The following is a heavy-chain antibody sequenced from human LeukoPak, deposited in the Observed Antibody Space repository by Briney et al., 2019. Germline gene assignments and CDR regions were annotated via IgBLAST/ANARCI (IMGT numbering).Heavy chain of an antibody. CDR2: ISSNSSTT. V-gene: IGHV3-48*01. J-gene: IGHJ6*03. CDR3: ARDGLMDV. CDR1: GFTFSSYS. Sequence: GGSLRLSCVASGFTFSSYSMNWVRQAPGKGLEWISYISSNSSTTFYADSVKGRFTISRDNAKSSLYVQMNSLRAEDTAIYYCARDGLMDVWGTGTTVTVSS.